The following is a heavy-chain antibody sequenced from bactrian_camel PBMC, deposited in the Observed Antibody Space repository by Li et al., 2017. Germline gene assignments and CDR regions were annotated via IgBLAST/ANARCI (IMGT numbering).Heavy chain of an antibody. J-gene: IGHJ7*01. CDR2: ISATGGNE. D-gene: IGHD7*01. V-gene: IGHV3-3*01. Sequence: HVQLVESGGGAVQAGGSLKLSSAYSPVSTTPRCMSWFRQFPGKERETVATISATGGNERYADSVKGRFTISRHNANRTSVLVSLQMDNLKTEDAAVYYCAAEPGRDIALVVGSVGMDYWGNGTQVTVS. CDR1: PVSTTPRC.